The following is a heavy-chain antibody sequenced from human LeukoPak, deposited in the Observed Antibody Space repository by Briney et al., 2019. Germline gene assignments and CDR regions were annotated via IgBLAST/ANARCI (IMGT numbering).Heavy chain of an antibody. CDR2: ISSSSSYI. V-gene: IGHV3-21*01. D-gene: IGHD3-10*01. CDR3: ARSRMVRGVSRYGPWFDY. J-gene: IGHJ4*02. CDR1: GFTFSSYA. Sequence: GGSLRLSCAASGFTFSSYAMSWVRQALGKGLEWVSSISSSSSYIYYADSVKGRFTISRDNAKNSLYLQMNSLRAEDTAVYYCARSRMVRGVSRYGPWFDYWGQGTLVTVSS.